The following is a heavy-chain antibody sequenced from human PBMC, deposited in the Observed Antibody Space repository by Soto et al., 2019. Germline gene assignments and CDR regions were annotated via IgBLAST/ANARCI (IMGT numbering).Heavy chain of an antibody. D-gene: IGHD3-3*01. CDR3: TTGRQPYYDFWSGYFARTPRLETPRGSL. V-gene: IGHV3-15*01. CDR1: GFTFSNAW. Sequence: GGSLRLSCAASGFTFSNAWMSWVRQAPGKGLEWVGRIKTKTDGGTTDYAPPVNGRFIISRDDSKNMLYLQMNSLKTEDTAVYYCTTGRQPYYDFWSGYFARTPRLETPRGSLWGRGTLVTVSS. CDR2: IKTKTDGGTT. J-gene: IGHJ2*01.